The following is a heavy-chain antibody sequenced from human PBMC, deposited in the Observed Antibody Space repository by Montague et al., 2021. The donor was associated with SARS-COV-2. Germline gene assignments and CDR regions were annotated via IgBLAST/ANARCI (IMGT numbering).Heavy chain of an antibody. D-gene: IGHD3-10*01. J-gene: IGHJ6*02. V-gene: IGHV4-34*01. CDR3: ARGRRILLWFEELFPGGDYYGMDV. CDR1: GGSFSGYY. CDR2: INHSGST. Sequence: SETLSLTCAVYGGSFSGYYWSWIRQPPGKGLEWIGEINHSGSTNYNPSLKSRVTISVDTSKNQFSLKLSSVTAADTAVYYCARGRRILLWFEELFPGGDYYGMDVWGQGTTVTVSS.